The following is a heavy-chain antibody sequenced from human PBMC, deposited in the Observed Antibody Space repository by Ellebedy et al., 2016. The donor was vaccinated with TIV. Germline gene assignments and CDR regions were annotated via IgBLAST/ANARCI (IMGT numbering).Heavy chain of an antibody. V-gene: IGHV1-18*01. CDR2: ISAYNGNT. D-gene: IGHD1-26*01. CDR1: GYTFTSYG. Sequence: AASVKVSCKASGYTFTSYGISWVRQAPGQGLEWMGWISAYNGNTNYAQKFQGRVTMTTDTSTSTAYMELRSLRSDDTAVYYCAREGIVGATIAFDIWGQGTMVTVSS. J-gene: IGHJ3*02. CDR3: AREGIVGATIAFDI.